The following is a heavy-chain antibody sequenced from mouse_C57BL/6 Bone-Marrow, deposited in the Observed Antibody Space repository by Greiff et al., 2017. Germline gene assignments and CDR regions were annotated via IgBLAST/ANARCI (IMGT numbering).Heavy chain of an antibody. CDR3: ASHYGTTGACFAY. J-gene: IGHJ3*01. D-gene: IGHD1-1*01. Sequence: QVQLQQSGPGLVAPSQSLSITCTVSGFSLTSYAICWVRQPPGKGLGWLGVIWTGGGTNYNSALKSRLSISKDNSKSQVFLKMNSLQTDDTARYYCASHYGTTGACFAYWGQGTLVTVSA. CDR1: GFSLTSYA. V-gene: IGHV2-9-1*01. CDR2: IWTGGGT.